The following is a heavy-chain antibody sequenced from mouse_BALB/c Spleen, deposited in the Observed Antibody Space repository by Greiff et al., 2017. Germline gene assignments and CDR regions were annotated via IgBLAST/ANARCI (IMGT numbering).Heavy chain of an antibody. Sequence: DVQLVESGGGLVKPGGSLKLSCAASGFTFSSYAMSWVRQSPEKRLEWVAEISSGGSYTYYPDTVTGRFTISRDNAKNTLYLEMSSLRSEDTAMYYCARDYRYDGYWGQGTLVTVSA. CDR3: ARDYRYDGY. V-gene: IGHV5-9-4*01. J-gene: IGHJ3*01. D-gene: IGHD2-14*01. CDR1: GFTFSSYA. CDR2: ISSGGSYT.